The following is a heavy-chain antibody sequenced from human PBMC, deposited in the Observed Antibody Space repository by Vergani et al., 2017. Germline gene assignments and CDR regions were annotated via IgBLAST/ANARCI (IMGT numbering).Heavy chain of an antibody. CDR2: ISSSSSYI. CDR3: AQIVVVDYYGMDV. V-gene: IGHV3-21*01. CDR1: GFTFSSYS. D-gene: IGHD2-2*01. J-gene: IGHJ6*02. Sequence: EVQLVESGGGLVKPGGSLRLSCAASGFTFSSYSMNWVRQAPGKGLEWVSSISSSSSYIYYADSVKGRFTISRDNAKNSLYLQMNSLRAEDTAVYYCAQIVVVDYYGMDVWSQGTTVTVSS.